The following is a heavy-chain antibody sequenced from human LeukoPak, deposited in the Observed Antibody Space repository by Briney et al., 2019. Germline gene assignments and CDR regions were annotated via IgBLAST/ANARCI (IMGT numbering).Heavy chain of an antibody. Sequence: PETLSLTCTVSGGSLSSYYWSWIRQPPGKGLEWIGYIYYSGSTNYSPSLKSRLPISVDTSKNQFSQKLSSVTAADMAVYYCARTYGSSGLGYFDLWGRGTLVTVSS. D-gene: IGHD6-13*01. J-gene: IGHJ2*01. CDR1: GGSLSSYY. CDR3: ARTYGSSGLGYFDL. CDR2: IYYSGST. V-gene: IGHV4-59*01.